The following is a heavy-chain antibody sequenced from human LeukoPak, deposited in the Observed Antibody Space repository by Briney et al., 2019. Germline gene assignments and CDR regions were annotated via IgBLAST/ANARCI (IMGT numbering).Heavy chain of an antibody. CDR2: IYNSGNT. D-gene: IGHD4-17*01. V-gene: IGHV4-30-4*08. J-gene: IGHJ4*02. CDR1: GGSISSGDYY. Sequence: PSETLSLTCTVSGGSISSGDYYWSWIPQPPGKGLEWIGYIYNSGNTYYNPSLKSRVTVSVGTSKNQFSLKLSSVTAADTAVYYCARSGPELDYGDSWCIDYWGQGTLVTVSS. CDR3: ARSGPELDYGDSWCIDY.